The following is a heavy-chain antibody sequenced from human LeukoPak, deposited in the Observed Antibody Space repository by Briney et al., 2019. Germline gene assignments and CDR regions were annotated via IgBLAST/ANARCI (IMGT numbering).Heavy chain of an antibody. Sequence: ASVKVSCKASGYTFTSYAMNWVRQATGQGLEWMGWMNPNSGNTGYTQKFQGRVTMTGDTSTDTAYMELSSLRSEDTAVYYCATDLSNYALDYWGQGTLVTVSS. D-gene: IGHD1-7*01. CDR3: ATDLSNYALDY. V-gene: IGHV1-8*02. CDR1: GYTFTSYA. CDR2: MNPNSGNT. J-gene: IGHJ4*02.